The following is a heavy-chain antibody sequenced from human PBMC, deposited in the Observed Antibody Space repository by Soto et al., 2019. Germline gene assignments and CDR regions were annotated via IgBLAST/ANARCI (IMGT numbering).Heavy chain of an antibody. J-gene: IGHJ4*02. CDR3: ARGYSYGSDLDY. CDR2: IIPIFGTA. CDR1: GGTFSSYA. V-gene: IGHV1-69*13. Sequence: GXSVKVSCKASGGTFSSYAISWVRQAPGQGLEWMGGIIPIFGTANYAQKFQGRVTITADESTSTAYMELSSLRSEDTAVYYCARGYSYGSDLDYWGQGTLVTVSS. D-gene: IGHD5-18*01.